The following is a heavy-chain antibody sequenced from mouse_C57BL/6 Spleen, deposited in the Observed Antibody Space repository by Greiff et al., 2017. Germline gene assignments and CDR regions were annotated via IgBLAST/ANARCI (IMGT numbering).Heavy chain of an antibody. J-gene: IGHJ3*01. D-gene: IGHD1-1*01. Sequence: QVTLKVSGPGILQPSQTLCLTCSFSGFSLSTFGMGVGWIRQPSGKGLEWLAHIWWDDDKYYNPALKSRLTISKDTSKNQVFRKIANVDTADTATYYCARMAMYYGSSYVRFAYWGQGTLVTVSA. CDR2: IWWDDDK. CDR1: GFSLSTFGMG. V-gene: IGHV8-8*01. CDR3: ARMAMYYGSSYVRFAY.